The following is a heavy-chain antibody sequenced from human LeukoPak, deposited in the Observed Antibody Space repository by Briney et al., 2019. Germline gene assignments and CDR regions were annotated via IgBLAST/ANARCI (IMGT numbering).Heavy chain of an antibody. D-gene: IGHD5-24*01. CDR2: IYYSGST. Sequence: SETLSLTCTVSGYSISSGYYWGWIRQPPGKGLEWIGSIYYSGSTNYNPSLKSRVTISVDTSKNQFSLKLSSVTAADTAVYYCARRSDGYYYYGMDVWGQGTTVTVSS. CDR1: GYSISSGYY. J-gene: IGHJ6*02. V-gene: IGHV4-38-2*02. CDR3: ARRSDGYYYYGMDV.